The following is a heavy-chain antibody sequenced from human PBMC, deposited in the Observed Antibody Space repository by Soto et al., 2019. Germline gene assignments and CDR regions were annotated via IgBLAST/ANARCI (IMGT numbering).Heavy chain of an antibody. Sequence: QVQLQESGPGLVKPSQTLSLTCTVSGGSIRSGDYYWSWIRQPPGKGLESIGYIYYSGSTYYNPSLKXRXTXSVXTSKXQFSXXLXXXXAXXXAXXXXXXXXXXXXXFXXWGQGTLVTVSS. CDR3: XXXXXXXXXFXX. V-gene: IGHV4-30-4*01. J-gene: IGHJ4*02. CDR2: IYYSGST. CDR1: GGSIRSGDYY.